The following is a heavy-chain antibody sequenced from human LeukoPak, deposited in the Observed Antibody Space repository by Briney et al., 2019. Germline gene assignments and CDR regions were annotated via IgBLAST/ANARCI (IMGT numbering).Heavy chain of an antibody. V-gene: IGHV1-2*02. CDR1: GYTFTGYY. CDR3: ARDGVGYYDSSGYYYFQH. CDR2: INPNSGGT. D-gene: IGHD3-22*01. Sequence: ASVKVSFKASGYTFTGYYMHWVRQAPGQGLEWMGWINPNSGGTNYAQKLQGRVTMTRDTSISTAYMELSRLRSDDTAVYYCARDGVGYYDSSGYYYFQHWGQGTLVTVSS. J-gene: IGHJ1*01.